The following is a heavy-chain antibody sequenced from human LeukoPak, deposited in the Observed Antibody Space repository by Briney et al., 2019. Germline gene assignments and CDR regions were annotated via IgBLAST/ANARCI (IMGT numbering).Heavy chain of an antibody. CDR2: ISGSGGST. CDR1: GFTFSDYY. D-gene: IGHD1-26*01. J-gene: IGHJ5*02. CDR3: AKLASREPFGWFDP. Sequence: GGSLRLSCAASGFTFSDYYMSWIRQAPGKGLEWVSAISGSGGSTYYADSVKGRFTISRDNSKNTLYLQMNSLRAEDTAVYYCAKLASREPFGWFDPWGQGTLVTVSS. V-gene: IGHV3-23*01.